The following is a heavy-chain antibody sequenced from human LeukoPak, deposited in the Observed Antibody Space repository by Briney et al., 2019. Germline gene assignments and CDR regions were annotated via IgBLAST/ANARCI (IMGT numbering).Heavy chain of an antibody. CDR2: ISSSSSTI. V-gene: IGHV3-48*02. J-gene: IGHJ4*02. D-gene: IGHD2-21*02. CDR1: GFTFSYYS. CDR3: ARDLRGDLTLDY. Sequence: GGSLRLSCAASGFTFSYYSMNWVRQAPGEGLEWVSSISSSSSTIYYADSVKGRFTISRDNAKNSLYLQMNSLRDEDMAVYYCARDLRGDLTLDYWGQGTLVTVSS.